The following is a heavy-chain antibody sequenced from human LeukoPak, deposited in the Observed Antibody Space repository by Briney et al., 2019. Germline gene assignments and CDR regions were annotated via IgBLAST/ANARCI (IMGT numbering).Heavy chain of an antibody. Sequence: GGSLRLSCAASGFTFSSYIMNWVRQAPGKGLEWVSAINSGGSTYYADSVKGRFTISRDNSKNTLYLQMNSLRAEDTAVYYCAKDPPDWGSSFDFWGQGILVTVSS. J-gene: IGHJ4*02. D-gene: IGHD7-27*01. V-gene: IGHV3-23*01. CDR3: AKDPPDWGSSFDF. CDR2: INSGGST. CDR1: GFTFSSYI.